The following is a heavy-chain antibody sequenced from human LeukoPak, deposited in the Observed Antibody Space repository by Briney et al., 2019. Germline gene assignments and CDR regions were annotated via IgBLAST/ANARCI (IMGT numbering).Heavy chain of an antibody. CDR2: INPNSGGP. V-gene: IGHV1-2*02. Sequence: ASMKVSCKASGYTFNNYYIHWVRQAPGLGLEWMGWINPNSGGPNYAQNFQGRVTMTRDTSITTAYMEFSSLRSDDTAVYYCAIGYSIYGAFDIWGQGTMVTVSS. D-gene: IGHD4-17*01. J-gene: IGHJ3*02. CDR1: GYTFNNYY. CDR3: AIGYSIYGAFDI.